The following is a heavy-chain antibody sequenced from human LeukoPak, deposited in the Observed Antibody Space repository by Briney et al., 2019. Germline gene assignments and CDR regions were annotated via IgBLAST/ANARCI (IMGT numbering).Heavy chain of an antibody. CDR1: GFTFSSYA. V-gene: IGHV3-7*01. CDR2: IKQDGSEK. J-gene: IGHJ4*02. D-gene: IGHD2-21*02. CDR3: ARDPLAPYCGGDCYADY. Sequence: PGGSLRLSCAASGFTFSSYAMSWVRQAPGKGLEWVANIKQDGSEKYYVDSVKGRFTISRDNAKNSLYLQMNSLRAEDTAVYYCARDPLAPYCGGDCYADYWGQGTLVTVSS.